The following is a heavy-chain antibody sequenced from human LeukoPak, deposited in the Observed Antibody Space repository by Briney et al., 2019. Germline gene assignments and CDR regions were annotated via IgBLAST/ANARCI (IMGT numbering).Heavy chain of an antibody. CDR2: IYYSGST. J-gene: IGHJ4*02. CDR1: GGSISSSSYY. CDR3: ARGRDDYVWGSYRYHPFDY. D-gene: IGHD3-16*02. Sequence: SETLSLTCTVSGGSISSSSYYWGWIRQPPGKGLEWIGYIYYSGSTNYNPSLKSRVTISVDTSKNQFSLKLSSVTAADTAVYYCARGRDDYVWGSYRYHPFDYWGQGTLVTVSS. V-gene: IGHV4-61*05.